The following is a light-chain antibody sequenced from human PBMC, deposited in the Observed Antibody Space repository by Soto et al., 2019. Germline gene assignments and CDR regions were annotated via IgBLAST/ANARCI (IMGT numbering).Light chain of an antibody. Sequence: QAVVTQPPSASGTPGQRVTISCSGSSSNIGSNTVNWCQQLPGTAPKLLIYGNNQRPSGVPDRFSGSKSGTSASLAISGLQSEDEADYYCAAWDDSLNGYVFGTGTKLTVL. V-gene: IGLV1-44*01. CDR2: GNN. J-gene: IGLJ1*01. CDR3: AAWDDSLNGYV. CDR1: SSNIGSNT.